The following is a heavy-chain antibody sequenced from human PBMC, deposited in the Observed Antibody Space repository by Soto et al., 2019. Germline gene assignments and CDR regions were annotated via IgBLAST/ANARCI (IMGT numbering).Heavy chain of an antibody. J-gene: IGHJ5*02. CDR2: IYYSGST. V-gene: IGHV4-39*01. Sequence: QLQLQESGPGLVKPSETLSLTCTVSGGSISSSSYYWGWIRQPPGKGLEWIGSIYYSGSTYYNPSLTSRVTIPVDTSTNQSSRKLSSVTAADTAVYYCARSSSWYSPAGVVNWFDPWGQGTLVTVSS. CDR1: GGSISSSSYY. CDR3: ARSSSWYSPAGVVNWFDP. D-gene: IGHD6-13*01.